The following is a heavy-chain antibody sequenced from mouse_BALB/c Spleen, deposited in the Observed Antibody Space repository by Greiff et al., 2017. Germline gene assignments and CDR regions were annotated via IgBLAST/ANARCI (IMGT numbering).Heavy chain of an antibody. V-gene: IGHV1-4*01. Sequence: VQLQQSGAELARPGASVKMSCKASGYTFTSYTMHWVKQRPGQGLEWIGYINPSSGYTNYNQKFKDKATLTADKSSSTAYMQLSSLTSEDSAVYYCARYYYGSSYWGDYWGQGTSVTVSA. CDR3: ARYYYGSSYWGDY. D-gene: IGHD1-1*01. J-gene: IGHJ4*01. CDR2: INPSSGYT. CDR1: GYTFTSYT.